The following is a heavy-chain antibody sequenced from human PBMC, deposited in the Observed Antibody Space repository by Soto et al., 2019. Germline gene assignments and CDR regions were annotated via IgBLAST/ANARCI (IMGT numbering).Heavy chain of an antibody. D-gene: IGHD6-13*01. CDR2: MNPNSGNT. CDR3: ARGRSTSWFSDY. J-gene: IGHJ4*02. V-gene: IGHV1-8*01. CDR1: GYTFTSYD. Sequence: QVQLVQSGAEVKKPGASVKVSCKTSGYTFTSYDINWVRQATGHGLEWMGWMNPNSGNTGYAQNLQGRVTMTRNTSISTAYMELSGMRSDDTAVYYRARGRSTSWFSDYWGQGTLVTVSS.